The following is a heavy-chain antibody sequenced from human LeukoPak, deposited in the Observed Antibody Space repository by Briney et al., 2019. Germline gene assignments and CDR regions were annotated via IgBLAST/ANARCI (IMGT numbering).Heavy chain of an antibody. CDR2: INHSGST. V-gene: IGHV4-34*01. Sequence: SETLSVTCAIYGGSFSGYYWSWIRQPPEKGLEWIGEINHSGSTNYNPSLKSRVTISVDTSKNQFSLKLTSVTAADTAVYYCARGGRLAAAGADYWGQGTLVTVSS. CDR3: ARGGRLAAAGADY. J-gene: IGHJ4*02. D-gene: IGHD6-13*01. CDR1: GGSFSGYY.